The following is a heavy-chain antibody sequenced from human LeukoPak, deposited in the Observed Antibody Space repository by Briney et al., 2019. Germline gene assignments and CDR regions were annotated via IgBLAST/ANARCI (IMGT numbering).Heavy chain of an antibody. V-gene: IGHV4-59*01. D-gene: IGHD3-22*01. Sequence: SETLSLTCTVSGGSISSYYWSWIRQPPGKGLGWIGYIYYSGSTNYNPSLKSRVTISVDTSKNQFSLKLSSVTAADTAVYYCASDSTNYYDSSGYRFLGPGHYFDYWGQGTLVTVSS. J-gene: IGHJ4*02. CDR1: GGSISSYY. CDR2: IYYSGST. CDR3: ASDSTNYYDSSGYRFLGPGHYFDY.